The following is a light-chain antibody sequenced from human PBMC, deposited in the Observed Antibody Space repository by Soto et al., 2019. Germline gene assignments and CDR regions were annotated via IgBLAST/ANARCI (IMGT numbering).Light chain of an antibody. V-gene: IGLV2-14*01. CDR1: SSDVGGYNY. CDR3: SSYTRSSTLV. J-gene: IGLJ3*02. CDR2: EVS. Sequence: QSVLTQPASVSGSPGQSITISCTGTSSDVGGYNYVSWYQQHPGKAPKLMIYEVSNRPSGVSNRFSGSKSGNTASLTISGLQAEDEADYYCSSYTRSSTLVFGGGIKLTVL.